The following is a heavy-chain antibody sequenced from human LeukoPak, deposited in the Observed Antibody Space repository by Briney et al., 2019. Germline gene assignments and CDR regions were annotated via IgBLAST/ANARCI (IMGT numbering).Heavy chain of an antibody. CDR1: GGSFSGYY. CDR3: ARGAVEGNFDY. J-gene: IGHJ4*02. Sequence: SETLSLTCAVYGGSFSGYYWSWIRQPPGKGLEWIGEINHSGSTNYNPSLKSRVTISVDTSKNQFSLKLSSVTAADTAVYYCARGAVEGNFDYWGQGTLVTVSS. D-gene: IGHD3-10*01. V-gene: IGHV4-34*01. CDR2: INHSGST.